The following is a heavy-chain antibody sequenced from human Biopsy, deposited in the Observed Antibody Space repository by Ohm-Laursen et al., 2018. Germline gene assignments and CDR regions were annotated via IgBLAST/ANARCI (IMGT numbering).Heavy chain of an antibody. CDR3: ATKLTGYFHH. CDR1: EGTFSNYG. V-gene: IGHV1-69*13. D-gene: IGHD3-9*01. CDR2: NIPILGTG. Sequence: VKISCKAPEGTFSNYGVNWVRQAPGQGLEWLGGNIPILGTGNYAHQFQDRVTVVADTSTSTATMELRSLRSDDTAVYYCATKLTGYFHHWGQGTLVIVS. J-gene: IGHJ1*01.